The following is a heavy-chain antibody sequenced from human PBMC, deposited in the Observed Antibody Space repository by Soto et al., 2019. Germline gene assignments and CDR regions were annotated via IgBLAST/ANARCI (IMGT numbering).Heavy chain of an antibody. Sequence: QVQLVESGGGVVQPGRSLRLSCAASGFTFSSYGMHWVRQAPGKGLEWVAVIWYDGSNKYYADSVKGRFTISRDNSKNTLYLQMNRLRAEDRAVYYCARGGDVDTAMVVDYWGQGTLVTVSS. J-gene: IGHJ4*02. CDR2: IWYDGSNK. V-gene: IGHV3-33*01. D-gene: IGHD5-18*01. CDR3: ARGGDVDTAMVVDY. CDR1: GFTFSSYG.